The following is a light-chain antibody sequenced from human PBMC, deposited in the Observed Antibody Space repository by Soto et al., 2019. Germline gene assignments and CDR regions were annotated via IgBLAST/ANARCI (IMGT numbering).Light chain of an antibody. CDR3: SSYARGGTFPYV. CDR2: EVS. Sequence: QSALTQPASVSGSPGQSITISCTGTSSDVGGYNYVSWYQQHPNKAPKLMIYEVSNRPSGVSSRLSGSKSGNTASLTISGLQAEDEADYYCSSYARGGTFPYVFGSGTKLTVL. V-gene: IGLV2-14*01. CDR1: SSDVGGYNY. J-gene: IGLJ1*01.